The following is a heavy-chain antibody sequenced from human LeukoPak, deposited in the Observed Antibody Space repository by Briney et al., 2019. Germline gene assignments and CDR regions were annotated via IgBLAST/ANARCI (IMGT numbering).Heavy chain of an antibody. V-gene: IGHV3-23*01. J-gene: IGHJ5*02. CDR3: ARETYYDILTGSNWFDP. Sequence: GGSLRLSCAASGFTFSSYAMSWVRQAPGKGLEWVSAISGSGGSTYYADSVKGRFTISRDNSKNTLYLQMNSLRAEDTAVYYCARETYYDILTGSNWFDPWGQGTLVTVSS. CDR2: ISGSGGST. CDR1: GFTFSSYA. D-gene: IGHD3-9*01.